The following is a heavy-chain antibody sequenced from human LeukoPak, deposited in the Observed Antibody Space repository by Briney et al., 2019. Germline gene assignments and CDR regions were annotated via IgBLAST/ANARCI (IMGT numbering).Heavy chain of an antibody. J-gene: IGHJ4*02. V-gene: IGHV3-23*01. CDR3: ARDRGSGSYPDY. D-gene: IGHD1-26*01. CDR1: GFTFSSYA. CDR2: ISGSGGST. Sequence: GGSLRLSCAASGFTFSSYAMSWVRQAPGKGLEWVSAISGSGGSTYYADSVKGRLTISRDNSKNTLYLQMNSLRAEDTAVYYCARDRGSGSYPDYWGQGTLVTVSS.